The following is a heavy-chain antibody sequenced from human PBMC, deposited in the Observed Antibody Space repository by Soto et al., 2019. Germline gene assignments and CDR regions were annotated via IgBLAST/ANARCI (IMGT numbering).Heavy chain of an antibody. CDR3: ARDNGRSSWYPFDY. J-gene: IGHJ4*02. D-gene: IGHD6-13*01. V-gene: IGHV1-18*01. CDR2: ISGYNGNT. CDR1: GYTFPNYA. Sequence: QVHLVQSGAEVMKPGASVKVSCKASGYTFPNYAISWGRQAPGQGLGWVGWISGYNGNTNYAQELQGRVTMTTHTSTSTAYMELKRLISDDTAVYYCARDNGRSSWYPFDYLGQGTLLTVSS.